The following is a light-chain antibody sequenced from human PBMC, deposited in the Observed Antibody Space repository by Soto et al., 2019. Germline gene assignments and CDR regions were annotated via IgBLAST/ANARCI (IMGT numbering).Light chain of an antibody. CDR2: AAS. J-gene: IGKJ1*01. CDR1: QSVNNNY. CDR3: QQYGRSPRT. Sequence: EIVLTQSPGTLSLSPGERATLSCRASQSVNNNYLAWYQQKPGQAPRPLIFAASSRATGIPDRFSGSGSGTDFTLTISRLEPEDFAVYFCQQYGRSPRTFGQGTKVDIK. V-gene: IGKV3-20*01.